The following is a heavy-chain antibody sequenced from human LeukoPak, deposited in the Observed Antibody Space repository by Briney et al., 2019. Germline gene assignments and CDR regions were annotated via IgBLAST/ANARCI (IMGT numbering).Heavy chain of an antibody. CDR3: ARRYAWGDYRHNWFDP. V-gene: IGHV4-59*11. CDR2: MYYSGTT. Sequence: SETLSLTCYVSGGSISSHYWSWVRQPPGKGLEWIGYMYYSGTTKYNPSLKSRVTISVDTSKNQVSLNLSSVTAADTAVYYCARRYAWGDYRHNWFDPWGQGTLVTVSS. J-gene: IGHJ5*02. CDR1: GGSISSHY. D-gene: IGHD3-16*02.